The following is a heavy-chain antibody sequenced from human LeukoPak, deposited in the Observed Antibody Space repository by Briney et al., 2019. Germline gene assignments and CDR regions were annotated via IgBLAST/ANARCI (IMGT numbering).Heavy chain of an antibody. CDR2: INPNGGGT. V-gene: IGHV1-2*02. J-gene: IGHJ4*02. CDR3: ARGQYYYDSSGYWVY. D-gene: IGHD3-22*01. CDR1: GYTFTGYY. Sequence: GASVKVSCKASGYTFTGYYMHWVRQAPGQGLEWMGWINPNGGGTNYAQKFQGRVTMTRDTSISTAYMELSRLRSDDTAVYYCARGQYYYDSSGYWVYWGQGTLVTVSS.